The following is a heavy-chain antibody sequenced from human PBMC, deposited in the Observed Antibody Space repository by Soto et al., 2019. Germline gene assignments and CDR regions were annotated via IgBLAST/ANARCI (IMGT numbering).Heavy chain of an antibody. CDR2: IWNDGSNS. J-gene: IGHJ6*02. Sequence: QVQLVESGGGVVQPGRSLRLSCAASGFTFNNYGMHWVRQAPGKGLEWLAVIWNDGSNSSYANSVKGRFTISRDNAKNRLYLEMSSLRAEDTSVYDCARRKIPSPTRGAANARGGMDVWGQGTTVTVPS. CDR3: ARRKIPSPTRGAANARGGMDV. V-gene: IGHV3-33*01. CDR1: GFTFNNYG. D-gene: IGHD6-13*01.